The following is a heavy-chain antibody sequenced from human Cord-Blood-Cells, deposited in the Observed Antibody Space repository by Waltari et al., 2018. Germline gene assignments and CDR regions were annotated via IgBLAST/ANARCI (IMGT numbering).Heavy chain of an antibody. J-gene: IGHJ4*02. CDR2: IYHSGST. CDR3: ARVGAYCSGGSCYSDY. CDR1: GYSISSGYY. Sequence: QVQLQESGPGLVKPSETLSLTCAVSGYSISSGYYWGWIRQPPGKGLEWIGSIYHSGSTYYNPSLKSRVTISVDTSKNQFSLKLSSVPAADTAVYYCARVGAYCSGGSCYSDYWGQGTLVTVSS. D-gene: IGHD2-15*01. V-gene: IGHV4-38-2*01.